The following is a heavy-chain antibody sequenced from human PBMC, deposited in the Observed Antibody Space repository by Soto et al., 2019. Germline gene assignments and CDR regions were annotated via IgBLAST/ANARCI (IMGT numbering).Heavy chain of an antibody. CDR3: ARGGYIWGAYRYYFDY. CDR2: IYYSGST. V-gene: IGHV4-61*08. J-gene: IGHJ4*02. Sequence: SETLSLTCTVSGGSISSGDYYWSWIRQPPGKGLEWIGYIYYSGSTNYNPSLKSRVTISVDTSKNQFSLKLSSVTAADTAVYYCARGGYIWGAYRYYFDYWGQGALVTVSS. CDR1: GGSISSGDYY. D-gene: IGHD3-16*02.